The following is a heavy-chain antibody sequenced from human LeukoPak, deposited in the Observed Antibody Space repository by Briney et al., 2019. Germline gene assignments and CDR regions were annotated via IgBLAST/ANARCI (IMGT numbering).Heavy chain of an antibody. D-gene: IGHD6-6*01. V-gene: IGHV3-23*01. J-gene: IGHJ4*02. CDR1: GFTFSSYA. CDR2: ISGSGGST. Sequence: GGSLRLSCAASGFTFSSYAMSWVRQAPGKGLEWVSAISGSGGSTYYADSVRGRFTISRDNSKNTLYLQMNSLRAEDTAVYYCAKDRNSVGSSYNYWGQGTLVTVSS. CDR3: AKDRNSVGSSYNY.